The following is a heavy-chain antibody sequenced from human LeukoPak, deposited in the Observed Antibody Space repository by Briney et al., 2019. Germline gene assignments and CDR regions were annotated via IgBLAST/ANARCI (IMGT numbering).Heavy chain of an antibody. CDR1: GFTFSSYS. CDR3: ARGKEHFVDY. V-gene: IGHV3-21*06. D-gene: IGHD4/OR15-4a*01. J-gene: IGHJ4*02. CDR2: ISGSSSYI. Sequence: PGGSLRLSCAASGFTFSSYSMNWVRQAPGKGLEWVSSISGSSSYIYYADSVKGRFTISRDNAKNSLYLQMNSLRAEDTAVYYCARGKEHFVDYWGQGTLVTVSS.